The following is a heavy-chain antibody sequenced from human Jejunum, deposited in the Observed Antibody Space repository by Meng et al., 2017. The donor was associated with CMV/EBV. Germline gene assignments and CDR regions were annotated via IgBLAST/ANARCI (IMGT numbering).Heavy chain of an antibody. V-gene: IGHV1-2*02. CDR1: FSGYY. CDR3: ARDSLESSQQLVPYNWFDP. D-gene: IGHD6-13*01. CDR2: INPNSGDT. J-gene: IGHJ5*02. Sequence: FSGYYLHWVRQDPGQGLEWMGRINPNSGDTNYAQKFQGSVTMTRDTSISTAYMELSSLRSDDTAVYYCARDSLESSQQLVPYNWFDPWGQGTLVTVSS.